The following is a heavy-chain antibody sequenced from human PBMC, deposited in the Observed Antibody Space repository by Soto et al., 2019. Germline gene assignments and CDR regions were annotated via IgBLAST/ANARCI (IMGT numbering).Heavy chain of an antibody. CDR3: ERDPGGRFYFDY. D-gene: IGHD1-26*01. Sequence: QVQLVESGGGVVQPGRSLRLSCAASGFTFSSYAMHWVRQAPGKGLEWVAVISYDGSNKYYADSVKGRFTISRDNSKNTLYLQMNSLRAEDTAVYYCERDPGGRFYFDYWGQGTLVTVSS. J-gene: IGHJ4*02. CDR1: GFTFSSYA. V-gene: IGHV3-30-3*01. CDR2: ISYDGSNK.